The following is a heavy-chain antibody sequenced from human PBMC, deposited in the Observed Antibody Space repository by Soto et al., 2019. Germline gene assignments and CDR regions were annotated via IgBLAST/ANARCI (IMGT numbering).Heavy chain of an antibody. CDR2: ISYDGSNK. D-gene: IGHD6-19*01. CDR3: ARGGAVKQWLYYYYYGMDV. J-gene: IGHJ6*02. V-gene: IGHV3-30-3*01. CDR1: GFTFSSYA. Sequence: GGSLRLSCAASGFTFSSYAMHWVRQAPGKGLEWVAVISYDGSNKYYADSVKGRFTISRDNSKNTLYLQMNSLRAEDTAVYYCARGGAVKQWLYYYYYGMDVWGQGTTVTVSS.